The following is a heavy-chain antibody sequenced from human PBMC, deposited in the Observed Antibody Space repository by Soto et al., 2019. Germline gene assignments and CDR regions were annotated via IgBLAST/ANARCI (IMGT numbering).Heavy chain of an antibody. Sequence: QVQLQESGPGLVKPSETLSLTCTVSGGSISSYYWSWIRQPPGKGLEWIGYIYYSGSTNYNPSLKSRVTISVDTSKNQFSLKLSSVTAADTAVYYCERDRIQLWLQDYYYYYGMDVWGQGTTVTGS. CDR2: IYYSGST. J-gene: IGHJ6*02. V-gene: IGHV4-59*01. D-gene: IGHD5-18*01. CDR3: ERDRIQLWLQDYYYYYGMDV. CDR1: GGSISSYY.